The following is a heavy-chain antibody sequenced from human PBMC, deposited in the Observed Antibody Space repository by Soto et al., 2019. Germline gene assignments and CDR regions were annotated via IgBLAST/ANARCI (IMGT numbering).Heavy chain of an antibody. V-gene: IGHV1-69*13. Sequence: GASLKVSCKAAGGTFSSYAISWVRQAPGQGLEWMGGIIPIFGTANYAQKFQGRVTITADESTSTDYMELSSLRSEDTAVYYCASRWVVVVAAPPDYYYGMDVWGKGTPVTVS. CDR1: GGTFSSYA. J-gene: IGHJ6*04. CDR3: ASRWVVVVAAPPDYYYGMDV. CDR2: IIPIFGTA. D-gene: IGHD2-15*01.